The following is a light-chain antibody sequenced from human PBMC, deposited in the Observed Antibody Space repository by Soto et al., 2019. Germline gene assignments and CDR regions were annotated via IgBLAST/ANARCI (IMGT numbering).Light chain of an antibody. J-gene: IGKJ2*01. CDR2: AAS. CDR1: EHVNTW. Sequence: DIRMTQSPSSVSASVGDRVTITCRASEHVNTWLARYQQKPGKAPKLLIYAASSLQSGVPSRFSGSGSGTDFTLTISSLQPEDSATYYCQQAISFPYTFGQGTNLEIK. CDR3: QQAISFPYT. V-gene: IGKV1D-12*01.